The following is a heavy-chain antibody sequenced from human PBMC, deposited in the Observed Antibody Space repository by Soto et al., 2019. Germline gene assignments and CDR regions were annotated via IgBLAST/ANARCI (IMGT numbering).Heavy chain of an antibody. Sequence: SETLSLTCTVSGGSISSYYWSWIRQPAGKGLEWIGRISATGSSNYNPSLKTRVTMSLDTSRSQFSLQLNSVTAADTAVYYCAREGVAVTGYNWFDPWGQGTLVTV. CDR2: ISATGSS. CDR3: AREGVAVTGYNWFDP. V-gene: IGHV4-4*07. J-gene: IGHJ5*02. CDR1: GGSISSYY. D-gene: IGHD4-4*01.